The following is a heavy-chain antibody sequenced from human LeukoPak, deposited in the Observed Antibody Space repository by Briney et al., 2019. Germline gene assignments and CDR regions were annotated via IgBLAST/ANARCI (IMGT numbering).Heavy chain of an antibody. V-gene: IGHV3-74*01. D-gene: IGHD1-26*01. Sequence: GGSLRLSCAASGFIFSSYWMHWVRHAPGKGLAWVSRINTDGSSTSYADSVKGRFTISRDNAKNTLYLQMNSLRAEDTAVYYCARGGGSYSGDYWGQGTLVTVSS. J-gene: IGHJ4*02. CDR3: ARGGGSYSGDY. CDR1: GFIFSSYW. CDR2: INTDGSST.